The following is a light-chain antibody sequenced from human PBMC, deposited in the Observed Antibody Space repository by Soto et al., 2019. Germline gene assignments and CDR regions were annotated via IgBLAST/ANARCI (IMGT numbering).Light chain of an antibody. J-gene: IGKJ1*01. CDR3: QQYVSPPWT. CDR1: QSLSKTY. V-gene: IGKV3-20*01. Sequence: EIVLTQSPGTLSLSRGERATLSCRAGQSLSKTYLAWYQKKPGQAPRLLLDGASSRATGTPDRFSGSGSGTDFTLTISRLEPEDFAVYYCQQYVSPPWTFGQGTKV. CDR2: GAS.